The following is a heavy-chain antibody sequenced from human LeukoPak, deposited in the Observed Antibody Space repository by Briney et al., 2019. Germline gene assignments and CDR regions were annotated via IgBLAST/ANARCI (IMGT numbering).Heavy chain of an antibody. CDR1: GYTFTSYS. CDR3: ARASSGYYLLTGPIDY. CDR2: TNAGNGNT. J-gene: IGHJ4*02. D-gene: IGHD3-22*01. Sequence: ASVKVSCKASGYTFTSYSMHWVRQAPGQRLEWMGWTNAGNGNTQYSQEFQGRVTITRDTSANTAYMELSSLRSEDMAVYYCARASSGYYLLTGPIDYWGQGTLVTVSS. V-gene: IGHV1-3*02.